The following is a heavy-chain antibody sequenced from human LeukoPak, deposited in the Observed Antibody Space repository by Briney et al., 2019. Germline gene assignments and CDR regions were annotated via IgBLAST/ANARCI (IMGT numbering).Heavy chain of an antibody. Sequence: PGGSLRLSCAASGFTFSSYGMHWVRQAPGKGLEWVAVICYDGSNKYYADSVKCRFTISRDNSNNTPYLQMNSLRAEDTAVYYCARDWGKGDYWGQGTLVTVSS. D-gene: IGHD3-16*01. CDR3: ARDWGKGDY. J-gene: IGHJ4*02. CDR1: GFTFSSYG. V-gene: IGHV3-33*01. CDR2: ICYDGSNK.